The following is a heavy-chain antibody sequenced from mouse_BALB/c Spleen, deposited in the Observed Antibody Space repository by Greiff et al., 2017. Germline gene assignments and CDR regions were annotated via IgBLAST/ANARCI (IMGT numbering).Heavy chain of an antibody. V-gene: IGHV5-17*02. Sequence: DVMLVESGGGLVQPGGSRKLSCAASGFTFSSFGMHWVRQAPEKGLEWVAYISSGSSTIYYADTVKGRFTISRDNPKNTLFLQMTSLRSEDTAMYYCARHGYGAWFAYWGQGTLVTVSA. CDR1: GFTFSSFG. CDR2: ISSGSSTI. J-gene: IGHJ3*01. D-gene: IGHD2-2*01. CDR3: ARHGYGAWFAY.